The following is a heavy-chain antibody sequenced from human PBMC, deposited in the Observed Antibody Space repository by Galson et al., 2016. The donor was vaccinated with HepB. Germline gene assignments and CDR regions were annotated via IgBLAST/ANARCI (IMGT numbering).Heavy chain of an antibody. CDR3: ARASISHFGF. J-gene: IGHJ4*02. Sequence: SLRLSCAASDFTVNSHYLTWVRQAPGKGLEWVSIIFSGGSTFYADSVKGRFTISSNDSKNTLYLQMDSLRDEDTAVYFCARASISHFGFWGQGILVTVSS. V-gene: IGHV3-53*01. CDR1: DFTVNSHY. CDR2: IFSGGST.